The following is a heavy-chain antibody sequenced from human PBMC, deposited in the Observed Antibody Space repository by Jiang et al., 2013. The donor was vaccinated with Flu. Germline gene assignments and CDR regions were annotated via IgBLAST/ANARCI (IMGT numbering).Heavy chain of an antibody. J-gene: IGHJ4*02. CDR1: GFSLSTSGVG. CDR2: IYWDDDR. Sequence: KPTQTLTLTCTFSGFSLSTSGVGVGWIRQPPGKALEWLVLIYWDDDRRYSPSLKSRLTITKDTSKNQVVLTMMNMDPVDTATYYCAHSLYSYGQSDYWGQGTLVTVSS. V-gene: IGHV2-5*02. D-gene: IGHD5-18*01. CDR3: AHSLYSYGQSDY.